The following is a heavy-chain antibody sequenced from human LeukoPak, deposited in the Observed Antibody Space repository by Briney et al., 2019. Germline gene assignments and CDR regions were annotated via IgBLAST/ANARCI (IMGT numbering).Heavy chain of an antibody. Sequence: SETLSLTCAVSGGSIRNHYWSWIRQPPGKGLEWIGHISYSGSTNYNPSLKSRVTISVDTSKNQSSLKLTSVTAADTAVYYCARTPLGYYYGSGTYSYGMDVWGQGTTVTVSS. V-gene: IGHV4-59*08. CDR2: ISYSGST. CDR3: ARTPLGYYYGSGTYSYGMDV. CDR1: GGSIRNHY. J-gene: IGHJ6*02. D-gene: IGHD3-10*01.